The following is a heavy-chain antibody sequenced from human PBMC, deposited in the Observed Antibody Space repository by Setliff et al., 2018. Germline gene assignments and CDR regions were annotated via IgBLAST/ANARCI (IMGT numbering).Heavy chain of an antibody. V-gene: IGHV1-8*02. J-gene: IGHJ4*02. Sequence: GASVKVSCKASGYTFINYEINWVRQATGQGLEWMGGMNPNNGNTGYAQKFQGRVTMTTDTFTNTGYMELRSLRSDDTAFYYCARADYSSSLHYFDCWGQGTLVTVSS. CDR2: MNPNNGNT. CDR1: GYTFINYE. D-gene: IGHD6-13*01. CDR3: ARADYSSSLHYFDC.